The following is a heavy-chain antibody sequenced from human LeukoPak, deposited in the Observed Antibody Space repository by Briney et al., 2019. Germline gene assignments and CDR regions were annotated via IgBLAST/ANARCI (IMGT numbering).Heavy chain of an antibody. D-gene: IGHD5-24*01. CDR1: GLTFSNYA. Sequence: GGSLRLSCAASGLTFSNYAMNWVRQAPGKGLEWVSAVSNTGTVTYYADSVKGRFTISRDNAKNTLYLQMYSLRAEDTAAYYCVRDGDDYNFDYWGQGSLVTVSS. J-gene: IGHJ4*02. CDR2: VSNTGTVT. CDR3: VRDGDDYNFDY. V-gene: IGHV3-23*01.